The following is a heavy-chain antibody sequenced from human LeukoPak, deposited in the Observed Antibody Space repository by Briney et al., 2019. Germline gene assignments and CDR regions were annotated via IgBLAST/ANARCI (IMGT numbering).Heavy chain of an antibody. V-gene: IGHV3-7*01. CDR3: AKEGAYPIITYDS. CDR2: IKGDGNEK. Sequence: GGSLRLSCAASGFTFSSYWMNWVRQAPGKGLEWLANIKGDGNEKDYVDSVKGRFSISRDNAKNSLYLQMDSLRAEDTAVYYCAKEGAYPIITYDSWGQGALVTVSS. CDR1: GFTFSSYW. J-gene: IGHJ5*01. D-gene: IGHD3-10*01.